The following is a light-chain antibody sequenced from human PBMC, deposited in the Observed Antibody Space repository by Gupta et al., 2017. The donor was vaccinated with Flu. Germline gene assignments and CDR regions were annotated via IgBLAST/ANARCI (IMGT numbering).Light chain of an antibody. J-gene: IGKJ2*01. CDR1: QGIGDN. CDR2: DAS. CDR3: QHDNLLLYT. Sequence: PVSLSAAVRDRVTISCQASQGIGDNVHWLQQKPGKAPKLLIYDASNAETGLPSRFSGRGSGTDFILTISSLQPEDVATYYCQHDNLLLYTFGQGTKLEI. V-gene: IGKV1-33*01.